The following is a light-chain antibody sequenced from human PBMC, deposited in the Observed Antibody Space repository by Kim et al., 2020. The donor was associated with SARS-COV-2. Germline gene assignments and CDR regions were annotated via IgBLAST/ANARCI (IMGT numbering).Light chain of an antibody. Sequence: QLVLTQSPSASASLGASVKLTCTLSSGHSSYAIAWHQQQPEKGPRYLMILNSDGSHNKGDGIPDRFSGSSSGAERYLTVSSLQSEDEGDYYCQTWGTGIRVFGGETQLTVL. CDR3: QTWGTGIRV. J-gene: IGLJ3*02. CDR1: SGHSSYA. CDR2: LNSDGSH. V-gene: IGLV4-69*01.